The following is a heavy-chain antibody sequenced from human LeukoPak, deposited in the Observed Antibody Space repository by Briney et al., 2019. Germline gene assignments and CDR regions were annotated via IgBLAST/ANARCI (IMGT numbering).Heavy chain of an antibody. J-gene: IGHJ4*02. Sequence: SETLSLTCAVYGGSSSGYYWSWLRQPPGKGLEWIGEINHSGSTNYNPSLKSRVTISVDTSKNQFSLKLSSVTAADTAVYYCARGSRYYGSGSKRDLDYWGQGTLVTVSS. CDR3: ARGSRYYGSGSKRDLDY. V-gene: IGHV4-34*01. CDR1: GGSSSGYY. CDR2: INHSGST. D-gene: IGHD3-10*01.